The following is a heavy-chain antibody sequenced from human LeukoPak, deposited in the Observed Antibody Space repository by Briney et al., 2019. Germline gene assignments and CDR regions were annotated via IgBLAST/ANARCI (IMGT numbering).Heavy chain of an antibody. D-gene: IGHD3-9*01. V-gene: IGHV4-34*01. CDR3: ARRKLRYFDWLSWRDAFDI. CDR1: GGSFSGYY. Sequence: PSETLSLTCAVYGGSFSGYYWSWIRQPPGKGLEWIGEINHSGSTNYNPSLKSRVTISVDASKNQFSLKLSSVTAADTAVYYYARRKLRYFDWLSWRDAFDIWGQGTMVTVSS. J-gene: IGHJ3*02. CDR2: INHSGST.